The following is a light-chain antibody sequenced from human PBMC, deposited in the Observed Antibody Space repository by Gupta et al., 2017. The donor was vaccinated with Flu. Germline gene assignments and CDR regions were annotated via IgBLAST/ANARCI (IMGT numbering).Light chain of an antibody. Sequence: GRTASITCSKDALSSKYAYFYQQKQGPSNILIIYNDSEKNSGIPEPSCASKSKSTNTFNINGVQAEDEADFYCQSAEHTGASPVFGGGTKLTV. CDR3: QSAEHTGASPV. CDR1: ALSSKY. V-gene: IGLV3-25*01. CDR2: NDS. J-gene: IGLJ3*02.